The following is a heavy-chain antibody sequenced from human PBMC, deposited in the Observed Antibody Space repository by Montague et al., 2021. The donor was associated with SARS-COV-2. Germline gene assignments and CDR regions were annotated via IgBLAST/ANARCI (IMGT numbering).Heavy chain of an antibody. CDR2: IYYSGST. CDR1: GGSISSSSHY. V-gene: IGHV4-39*01. Sequence: SETLSLTCTVSGGSISSSSHYWGWIRQPPGKGLEWIGSIYYSGSTYYNPSLKSRVTISVDTSKNQFSLELSSVTAADTAVFYCARHSGDYTIFGVVIYYMDVWGKGTTVTVSS. D-gene: IGHD3-3*01. J-gene: IGHJ6*03. CDR3: ARHSGDYTIFGVVIYYMDV.